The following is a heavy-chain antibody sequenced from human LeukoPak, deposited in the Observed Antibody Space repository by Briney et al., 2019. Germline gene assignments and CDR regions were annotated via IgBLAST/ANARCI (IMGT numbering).Heavy chain of an antibody. CDR1: GGTISSGGYN. CDR2: IYYSGST. CDR3: ARARPSSGYSYGYPDY. D-gene: IGHD5-18*01. V-gene: IGHV4-31*03. J-gene: IGHJ4*02. Sequence: PSETLSLTCTVSGGTISSGGYNWSWIRQHPGKGLECIGYIYYSGSTYYNPSLKSRVTISVDTSKNQFSLKLSSVTAADTAVYYCARARPSSGYSYGYPDYWGQGTLVTVSS.